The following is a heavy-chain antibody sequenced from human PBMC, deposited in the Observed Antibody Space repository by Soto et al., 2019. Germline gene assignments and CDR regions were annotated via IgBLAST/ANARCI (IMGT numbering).Heavy chain of an antibody. CDR3: ARIPAGPDYDFWSGTDYYYYYMDV. V-gene: IGHV4-59*01. Sequence: SETLSLTCTVSGGSISSYYWSWIRQPPGKGLEWIGYIYYSGSTNYNPSLKSRVTISVDTSKNQFSLKLSSVTAADTAVYYCARIPAGPDYDFWSGTDYYYYYMDVWGKGTTVTVSS. D-gene: IGHD3-3*01. CDR2: IYYSGST. CDR1: GGSISSYY. J-gene: IGHJ6*03.